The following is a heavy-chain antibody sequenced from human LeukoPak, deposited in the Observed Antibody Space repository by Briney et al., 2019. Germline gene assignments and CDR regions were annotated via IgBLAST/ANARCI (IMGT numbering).Heavy chain of an antibody. J-gene: IGHJ3*01. V-gene: IGHV4-34*01. D-gene: IGHD6-6*01. CDR3: AREFSTSSTAFDV. CDR2: INQNRGSL. CDR1: GGSFSDYY. Sequence: SETLSLTCAIYGGSFSDYYWSWIRLSPGKGLEWIGEINQNRGSLNYNPSLRSRVTMSVDTSKNQFSLKATSVTAADTAVYYCAREFSTSSTAFDVWGQGQWSPSLQ.